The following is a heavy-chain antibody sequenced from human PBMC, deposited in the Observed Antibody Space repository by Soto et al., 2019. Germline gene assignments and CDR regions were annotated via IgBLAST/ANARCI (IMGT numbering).Heavy chain of an antibody. Sequence: RTPQASGDSSRNCHCSWIRQPAGKALERIGLIYSSGSTDYNASLKRRVSMSVDRSNNQFFLRLTSVTAEDTAVYYCVRDCSGGGCYSDYGMDGWGQGPTVTVSS. D-gene: IGHD2-15*01. J-gene: IGHJ6*02. CDR3: VRDCSGGGCYSDYGMDG. CDR1: GDSSRNCH. CDR2: IYSSGST. V-gene: IGHV4-4*07.